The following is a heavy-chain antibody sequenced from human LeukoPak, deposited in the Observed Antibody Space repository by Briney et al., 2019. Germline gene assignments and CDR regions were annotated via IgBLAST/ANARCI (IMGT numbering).Heavy chain of an antibody. Sequence: SVKVSCKASGGTFSSYTISWVRQASGQGLELMGRIIPILGIANYAQKFQGRVTITADKSTSTAYMELSSLRSEDTAVYYCARDRRGTVTSNWFDPWGQGTLVTVSS. J-gene: IGHJ5*02. D-gene: IGHD4-17*01. V-gene: IGHV1-69*04. CDR3: ARDRRGTVTSNWFDP. CDR1: GGTFSSYT. CDR2: IIPILGIA.